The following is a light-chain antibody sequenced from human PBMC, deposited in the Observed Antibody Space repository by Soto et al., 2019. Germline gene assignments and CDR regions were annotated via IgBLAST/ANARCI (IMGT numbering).Light chain of an antibody. CDR1: QSFLYSSNNKNY. J-gene: IGKJ1*01. Sequence: IVMIQSQDSLAVSLGERSTINFKASQSFLYSSNNKNYLAWYQQKPGQPPKALIYWASTRESGVPDRFSGSESGTDFTLTISSLQAEDVAVYYCQQYYTTPWTFGRGTKV. V-gene: IGKV4-1*01. CDR2: WAS. CDR3: QQYYTTPWT.